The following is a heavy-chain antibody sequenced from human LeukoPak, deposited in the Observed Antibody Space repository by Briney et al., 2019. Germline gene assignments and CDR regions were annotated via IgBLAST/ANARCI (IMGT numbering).Heavy chain of an antibody. V-gene: IGHV4-59*08. CDR1: GGSISSYY. Sequence: PSETLSLTCTVSGGSISSYYWSWIRQPPGKGLEWIGYIYYSGSTNYNPSLKSRVTISVDTSKNQFSLKLSSVTAADTAVYYCARQFHDSSGWYGQWRAFDIWGQGTMVTVSS. J-gene: IGHJ3*02. CDR3: ARQFHDSSGWYGQWRAFDI. D-gene: IGHD6-19*01. CDR2: IYYSGST.